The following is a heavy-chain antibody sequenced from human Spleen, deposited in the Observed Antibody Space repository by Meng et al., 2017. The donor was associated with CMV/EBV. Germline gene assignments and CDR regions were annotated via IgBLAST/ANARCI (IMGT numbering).Heavy chain of an antibody. CDR3: AKDLSLGMDV. CDR2: IRYDGSNK. Sequence: GESLKISCAASGFTFSSYGMHWVRQAPGKGLEWVAFIRYDGSNKYYADSVKGRFTISRDNPKNTLYLQMNSLRAEDTAVYYCAKDLSLGMDVWGQGTTVTVSS. D-gene: IGHD3-16*02. V-gene: IGHV3-30*02. J-gene: IGHJ6*02. CDR1: GFTFSSYG.